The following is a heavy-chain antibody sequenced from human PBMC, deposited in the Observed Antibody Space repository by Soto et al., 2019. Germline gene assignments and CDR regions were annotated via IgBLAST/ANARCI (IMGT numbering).Heavy chain of an antibody. Sequence: EVQLLESGGGLVQPGGSLRLSCAASGFTFETYGMSWVRQAPGKGLEWVSGLSGSGGSTYYADSVKGRFTISRDNSKNTLYLQMNSLRAEDTAVYYCAKYCSSVSCSYFDYWGQGTLVTVSS. CDR2: LSGSGGST. D-gene: IGHD2-2*01. J-gene: IGHJ4*02. CDR1: GFTFETYG. CDR3: AKYCSSVSCSYFDY. V-gene: IGHV3-23*01.